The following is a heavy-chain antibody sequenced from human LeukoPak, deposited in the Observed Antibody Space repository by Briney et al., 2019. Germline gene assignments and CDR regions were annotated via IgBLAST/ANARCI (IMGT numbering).Heavy chain of an antibody. CDR1: GFTFSSYG. CDR2: IRYDGSNK. V-gene: IGHV3-30*02. J-gene: IGHJ4*02. D-gene: IGHD3-22*01. Sequence: PGGSLRLSCAASGFTFSSYGMHWVRQAPGKGLEWVAFIRYDGSNKYYADSVKGRFAISRDNSKNTLYLHVNSLRPEDTAVYYCARGLPPRRNSDSSGYYSYYFDYWGQGSLVTVSS. CDR3: ARGLPPRRNSDSSGYYSYYFDY.